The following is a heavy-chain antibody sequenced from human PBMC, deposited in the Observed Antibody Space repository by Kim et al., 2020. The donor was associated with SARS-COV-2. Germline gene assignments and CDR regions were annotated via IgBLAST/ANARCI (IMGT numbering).Heavy chain of an antibody. D-gene: IGHD1-26*01. J-gene: IGHJ3*02. V-gene: IGHV3-11*05. CDR3: AREGWVSPRALDAFDI. Sequence: SVKGRFTISRDNAKNSLYLQMDSLRADDTAVYYCAREGWVSPRALDAFDIWGQGTMVTVSS.